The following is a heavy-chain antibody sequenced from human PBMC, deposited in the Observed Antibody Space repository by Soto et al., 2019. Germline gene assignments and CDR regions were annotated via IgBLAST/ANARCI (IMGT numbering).Heavy chain of an antibody. CDR3: AREELLPPAVGWFHP. Sequence: LSLTFAVSGGSISSGGYSWSWIRQPPGKGLEWIGYIYHSGSTYYNPSLKSRVTISVDRSKNQFSLKLSSVTAADTAVYYCAREELLPPAVGWFHPW. D-gene: IGHD3-10*01. CDR2: IYHSGST. CDR1: GGSISSGGYS. J-gene: IGHJ5*02. V-gene: IGHV4-30-2*01.